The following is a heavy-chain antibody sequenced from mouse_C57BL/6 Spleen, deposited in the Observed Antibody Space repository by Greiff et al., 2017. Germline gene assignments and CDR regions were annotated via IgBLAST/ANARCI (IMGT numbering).Heavy chain of an antibody. J-gene: IGHJ2*01. CDR3: AREGSHYGNPYYFDY. V-gene: IGHV1-42*01. Sequence: VQLQQSGPELVKPGASVKISCKASGYSFTGYYMNWVKQSPEKSLEWIGEINPSTGGTTYNQKFKAKATLTVDKSSSTAYMQLKSLTSEDSAVYYCAREGSHYGNPYYFDYWGQGTTLTVAS. CDR1: GYSFTGYY. D-gene: IGHD2-1*01. CDR2: INPSTGGT.